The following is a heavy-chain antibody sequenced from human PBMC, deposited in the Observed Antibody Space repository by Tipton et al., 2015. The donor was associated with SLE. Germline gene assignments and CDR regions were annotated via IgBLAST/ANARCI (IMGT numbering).Heavy chain of an antibody. J-gene: IGHJ4*02. CDR2: INSDGSST. V-gene: IGHV3-74*01. CDR1: GFTFSSYW. Sequence: SLRPSCAASGFTFSSYWMHWVRQAPGKGPVWVSRINSDGSSTSYADSVKGRFTISRDNAKNTLYLQMNSLRAEDTAVYYCARDLSGSRGALFGYWGQGTLVTVSS. CDR3: ARDLSGSRGALFGY. D-gene: IGHD1-26*01.